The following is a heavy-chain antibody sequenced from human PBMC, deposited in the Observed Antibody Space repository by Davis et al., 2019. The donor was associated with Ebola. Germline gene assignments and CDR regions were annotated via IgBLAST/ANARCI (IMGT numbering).Heavy chain of an antibody. CDR3: ARGDYVWGSYRSRIDY. CDR2: ISSDSDYI. CDR1: GFTFRTYS. D-gene: IGHD3-16*02. V-gene: IGHV3-21*01. Sequence: GESLKISCAASGFTFRTYSMSWVRQAPGKGLEWVSSISSDSDYIYYADSVKGRFTISRDNAKNSLYLQMNSLRAEDTAVYYCARGDYVWGSYRSRIDYWGQGTLVTVSS. J-gene: IGHJ4*02.